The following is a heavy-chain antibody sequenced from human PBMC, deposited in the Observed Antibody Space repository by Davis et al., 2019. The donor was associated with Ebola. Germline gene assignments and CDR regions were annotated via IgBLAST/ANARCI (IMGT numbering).Heavy chain of an antibody. Sequence: MPSETLSLTCTVSGGSISSYYWSWIRQPPGKGLEWIGYIYYSGSTNYNPSLKSRVTISVDTSKNQFSLKLSSVTAADTAVYYCARHGNYYYYGMDVWGKGTTVTVSS. CDR1: GGSISSYY. J-gene: IGHJ6*04. CDR3: ARHGNYYYYGMDV. D-gene: IGHD1-1*01. CDR2: IYYSGST. V-gene: IGHV4-59*08.